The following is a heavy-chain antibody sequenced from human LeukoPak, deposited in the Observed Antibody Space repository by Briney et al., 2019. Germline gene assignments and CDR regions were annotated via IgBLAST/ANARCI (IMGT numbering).Heavy chain of an antibody. D-gene: IGHD3-22*01. CDR1: GFTFSSYE. Sequence: GGSLRLSCAASGFTFSSYEMNWVRQAPGKGLEWVSYISSSGSTIYYADSVKGRFTISRDNAKNSLYLQMNSLRAEDTAVYYCARHYYDSSGYTYYYYYMDVWGKGTTVTISS. CDR3: ARHYYDSSGYTYYYYYMDV. CDR2: ISSSGSTI. J-gene: IGHJ6*03. V-gene: IGHV3-48*03.